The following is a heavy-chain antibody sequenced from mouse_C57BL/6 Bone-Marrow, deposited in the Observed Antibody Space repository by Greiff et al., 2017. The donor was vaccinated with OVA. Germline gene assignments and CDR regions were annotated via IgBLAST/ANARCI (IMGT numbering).Heavy chain of an antibody. CDR3: ARGKLTGFAY. V-gene: IGHV3-6*01. CDR1: GYSITSGYY. CDR2: ISYDGSN. J-gene: IGHJ3*01. D-gene: IGHD3-3*01. Sequence: DVKLVESGPGLVKPSQSLSLTCSVTGYSITSGYYWNWIRQFPGNKLEWMGYISYDGSNNYNPSLKNRISITRDTSKNQFFLKLNSVTTEDTATYYCARGKLTGFAYWGQGTLVTVSA.